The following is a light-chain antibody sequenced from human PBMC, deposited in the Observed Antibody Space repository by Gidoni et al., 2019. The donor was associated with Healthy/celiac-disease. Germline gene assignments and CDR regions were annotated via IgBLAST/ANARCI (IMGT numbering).Light chain of an antibody. V-gene: IGLV3-25*02. CDR1: ALPKQY. CDR2: KDS. J-gene: IGLJ2*01. CDR3: QSADSSGTYVV. Sequence: ELTQPPSVSVSPGQTARITCSGDALPKQYAYWYQQKPGQAPVLVIYKDSERPSGIPERFSGSSSGTTVTLTISGVQAEDEADYYCQSADSSGTYVVFGGGTKLTVL.